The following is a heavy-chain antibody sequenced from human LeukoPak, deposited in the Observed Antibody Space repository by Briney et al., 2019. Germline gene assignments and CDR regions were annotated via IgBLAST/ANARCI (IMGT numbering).Heavy chain of an antibody. Sequence: AQSLSLTCTVSGCSISSYDGGWIRQPPGKGLEWIGYINYGGSTDYNPSLKRRVTTSGDTSKNQFSLKLSSVTTADTAVYFCGRRTSYDTLTGYIDWYFDLWGRSTLVTASS. CDR3: GRRTSYDTLTGYIDWYFDL. V-gene: IGHV4-59*01. J-gene: IGHJ2*01. CDR2: INYGGST. CDR1: GCSISSYD. D-gene: IGHD3-9*01.